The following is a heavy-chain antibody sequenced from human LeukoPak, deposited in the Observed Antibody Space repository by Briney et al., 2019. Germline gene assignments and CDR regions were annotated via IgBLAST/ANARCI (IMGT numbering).Heavy chain of an antibody. V-gene: IGHV3-53*01. J-gene: IGHJ4*02. CDR2: IYSGGST. Sequence: GGSLGLSCAASGFTVITFYLTGVRQAPGKGLECVSVIYSGGSTYYADSVKGRFTVSRDNSKNTLYLQMNSLRAADTAMYYCARGLGYNASTTCFLPFSYWGQGTLVTVSS. CDR3: ARGLGYNASTTCFLPFSY. CDR1: GFTVITFY. D-gene: IGHD2-2*01.